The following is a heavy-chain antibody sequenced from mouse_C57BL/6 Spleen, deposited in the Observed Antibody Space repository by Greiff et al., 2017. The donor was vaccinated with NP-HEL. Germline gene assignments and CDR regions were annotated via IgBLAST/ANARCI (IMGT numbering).Heavy chain of an antibody. CDR2: IYPGSGST. J-gene: IGHJ4*01. CDR3: ARTPLTTVGHYYAMDY. CDR1: GYTFTSYW. D-gene: IGHD1-1*01. V-gene: IGHV1-55*01. Sequence: QVQLQQPGAELVKPGASVKMSCKASGYTFTSYWITWVKQRPGQGLEWIGDIYPGSGSTNYNEKFKSKATLTVDTSSSTAYMQLSSLTSEDSAVYYCARTPLTTVGHYYAMDYWGQGTSVTVSS.